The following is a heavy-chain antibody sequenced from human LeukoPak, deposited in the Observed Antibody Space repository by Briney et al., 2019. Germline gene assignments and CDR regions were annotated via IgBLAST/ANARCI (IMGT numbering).Heavy chain of an antibody. CDR2: INPNSGGT. CDR1: GYTFTGYY. Sequence: GASVNVSCKASGYTFTGYYMHWVRQAPGQGLEWMGWINPNSGGTNYAQKFPGRVTMTRDTAISTAYMELSRLRSDDTAVYYCARERQQLDGTVLDPWGQGTLVTVSS. CDR3: ARERQQLDGTVLDP. D-gene: IGHD6-13*01. V-gene: IGHV1-2*02. J-gene: IGHJ5*02.